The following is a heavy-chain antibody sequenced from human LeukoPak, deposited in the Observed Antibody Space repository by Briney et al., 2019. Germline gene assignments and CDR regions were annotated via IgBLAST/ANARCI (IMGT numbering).Heavy chain of an antibody. J-gene: IGHJ4*02. CDR3: ARFKSGGFNYFDS. V-gene: IGHV4-61*01. Sequence: PSEALSLTCSVSGASLTRPTYYQWSWIRQPPGKGLELIVGSGSTASSTLTLPLKSRVTMSLSTSKFSFTLKLGSVTAEDSAVYYCARFKSGGFNYFDSWGQGTLGAVSS. CDR2: SGSTASS. CDR1: GASLTRPTYY. D-gene: IGHD4-23*01.